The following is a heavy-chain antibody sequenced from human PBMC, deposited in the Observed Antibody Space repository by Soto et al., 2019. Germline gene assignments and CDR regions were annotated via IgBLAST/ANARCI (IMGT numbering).Heavy chain of an antibody. V-gene: IGHV2-5*01. CDR2: IHWNDDK. CDR3: AHRMDTSNGPVY. CDR1: GFSLSTTGVT. J-gene: IGHJ4*02. Sequence: SGPTLVNPTQTLTLTCTVSGFSLSTTGVTVGWIRQSPGKAPEWLALIHWNDDKEYSPSLYNRLTVTKDTSKNQVVLTVTYMDPVDTGTYYCAHRMDTSNGPVYWGQGTLVTVSS. D-gene: IGHD5-18*01.